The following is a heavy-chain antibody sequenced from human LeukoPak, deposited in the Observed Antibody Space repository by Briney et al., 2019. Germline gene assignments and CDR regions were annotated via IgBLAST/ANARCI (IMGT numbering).Heavy chain of an antibody. Sequence: PGGSLRLSCAASGFTFSSYRMNWVRQAPGKGLEWVSSISSSSSYIYYADSVKGRFTISRDNAKNSLYLQMNSLRAEDTAVYYCARDYRPYYDILTGYGADPAFDIWGQGTMVTVSS. V-gene: IGHV3-21*01. CDR2: ISSSSSYI. J-gene: IGHJ3*02. CDR1: GFTFSSYR. D-gene: IGHD3-9*01. CDR3: ARDYRPYYDILTGYGADPAFDI.